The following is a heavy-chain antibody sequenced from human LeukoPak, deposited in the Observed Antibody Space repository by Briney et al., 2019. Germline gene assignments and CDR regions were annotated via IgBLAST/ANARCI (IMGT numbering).Heavy chain of an antibody. D-gene: IGHD3-3*01. Sequence: SETLSLTCTVSGGSISSSSYYWGWIRQPPGKGLEWIGSIYYSGGTYYNPSLKSRVTISVDTSKNQFSLKLSSVTAADTAVYYCASESITIFGVVTHIDYWGQGTLVTVSS. CDR3: ASESITIFGVVTHIDY. J-gene: IGHJ4*02. V-gene: IGHV4-39*07. CDR2: IYYSGGT. CDR1: GGSISSSSYY.